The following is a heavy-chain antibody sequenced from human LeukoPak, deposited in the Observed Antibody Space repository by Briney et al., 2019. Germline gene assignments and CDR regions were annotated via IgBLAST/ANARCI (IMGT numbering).Heavy chain of an antibody. CDR2: IDCSGST. Sequence: SETLSLTCTVSGGSFSSSSNYWGWIRQHPGKGLEWIGSIDCSGSTYYNPSLKSRCTISVATSKNQFFLKLSSGTAADTAVYSCATPPLRDDILTAYFDYWGRGTLATVTA. D-gene: IGHD3-9*01. CDR3: ATPPLRDDILTAYFDY. J-gene: IGHJ4*02. V-gene: IGHV4-39*01. CDR1: GGSFSSSSNY.